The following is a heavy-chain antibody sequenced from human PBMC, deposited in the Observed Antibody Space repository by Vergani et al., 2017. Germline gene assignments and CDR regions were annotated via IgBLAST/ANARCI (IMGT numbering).Heavy chain of an antibody. CDR2: IYYSGST. CDR3: ARDVASXRGVINPQPYCMDV. CDR1: GGPISSGDYY. J-gene: IGHJ6*02. Sequence: QVQLQESGPGLVKPSQTLSLTCTVSGGPISSGDYYWSWIRQPPGKGLEWIGYIYYSGSTYYNPSLKSRVTISVDTSKNQFSLKLSSVTAADTAVYYCARDVASXRGVINPQPYCMDVWGQGTTVTVSS. D-gene: IGHD3-10*01. V-gene: IGHV4-30-4*08.